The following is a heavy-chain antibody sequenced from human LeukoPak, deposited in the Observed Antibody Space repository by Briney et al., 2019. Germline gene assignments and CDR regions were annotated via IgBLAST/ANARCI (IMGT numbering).Heavy chain of an antibody. CDR3: ARGSGTYHTLNS. V-gene: IGHV4-38-2*01. J-gene: IGHJ5*02. CDR1: GYSMISGFY. Sequence: SETLSLTCALSGYSMISGFYWGWIRQTPGKGLEWIASMFHSGSTYYNPSLKTRVAISVDTSKNQFSLKLTSVTAADTAIYYYARGSGTYHTLNSWGQGTLVTVSS. CDR2: MFHSGST. D-gene: IGHD1-26*01.